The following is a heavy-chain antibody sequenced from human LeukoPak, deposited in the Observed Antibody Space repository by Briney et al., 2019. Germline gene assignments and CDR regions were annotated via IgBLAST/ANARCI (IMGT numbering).Heavy chain of an antibody. CDR1: GFTVSSNY. CDR2: IYSGGST. V-gene: IGHV3-66*01. D-gene: IGHD3-22*01. CDR3: ARDLGSSGYYYEEGAFDI. J-gene: IGHJ3*02. Sequence: GGSLRLSCAASGFTVSSNYMSWVRQAPGKGLEWVSVIYSGGSTYYADSVKGRFTISRDNSKNTLYLQMNSLRAEDTAVYYCARDLGSSGYYYEEGAFDIWGQGTMVTVSS.